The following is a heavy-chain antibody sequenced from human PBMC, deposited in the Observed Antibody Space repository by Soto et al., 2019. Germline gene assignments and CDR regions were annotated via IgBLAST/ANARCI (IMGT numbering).Heavy chain of an antibody. CDR3: GGGGIMYGDYRSMDV. Sequence: EVQLVESGGGLVKPGGSLRLSCAASGFTFSSYNMNWVRQAPGKGLEWVSSLSSSSSYIYYADSVKGRFTISRDNAKNSLYLQMNSLRAEDTAVYYWGGGGIMYGDYRSMDVWGKGTTVTVSS. CDR1: GFTFSSYN. D-gene: IGHD4-17*01. J-gene: IGHJ6*03. CDR2: LSSSSSYI. V-gene: IGHV3-21*01.